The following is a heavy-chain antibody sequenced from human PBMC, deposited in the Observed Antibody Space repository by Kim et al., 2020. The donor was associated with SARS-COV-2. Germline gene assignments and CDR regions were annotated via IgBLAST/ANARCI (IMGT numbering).Heavy chain of an antibody. V-gene: IGHV4-38-2*02. CDR1: GYSISSTYSINSDYF. CDR3: ARDYGANFGEFYFDF. CDR2: IYHNGST. J-gene: IGHJ4*02. Sequence: SETLSLTCTVSGYSISSTYSINSDYFWGWIRQPPGKGLEWIATIYHNGSTYYNPSPKSRATISLDTSKNRFSLKLNSVTAADTAVYYCARDYGANFGEFYFDFWGQGTLVTVSS. D-gene: IGHD3-10*01.